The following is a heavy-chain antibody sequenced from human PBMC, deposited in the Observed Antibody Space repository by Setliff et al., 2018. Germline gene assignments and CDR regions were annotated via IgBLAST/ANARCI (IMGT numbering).Heavy chain of an antibody. CDR3: ARARCLDGSCYPALDAFDI. V-gene: IGHV3-21*04. J-gene: IGHJ3*02. D-gene: IGHD2-15*01. CDR2: IGTSSSYI. CDR1: GFSFSSYS. Sequence: GGSLRLSCAASGFSFSSYSMNWVRQAPGKGLEWVSSIGTSSSYIYYADTVKGRFTISRDNAKNSLYLQMNSLRADDTAVYYCARARCLDGSCYPALDAFDIWGQGTMVTVSS.